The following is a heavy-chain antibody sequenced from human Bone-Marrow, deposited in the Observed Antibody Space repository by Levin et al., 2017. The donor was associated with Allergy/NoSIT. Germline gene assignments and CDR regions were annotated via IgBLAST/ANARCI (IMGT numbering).Heavy chain of an antibody. J-gene: IGHJ4*02. V-gene: IGHV3-33*01. CDR2: IWYDGSNK. Sequence: GESLKISCAASGFTFSSYGMHWVRQAPGKGLEWVAVIWYDGSNKYYADSVKGRFTISRDNSKNTLYLQMNSLRAEDTAVYYCARDHSGGSSELDYWGQGTLVTVSS. D-gene: IGHD2-15*01. CDR1: GFTFSSYG. CDR3: ARDHSGGSSELDY.